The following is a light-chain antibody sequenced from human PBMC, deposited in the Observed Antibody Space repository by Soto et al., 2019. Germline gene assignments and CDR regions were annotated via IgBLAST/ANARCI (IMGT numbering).Light chain of an antibody. CDR2: DVS. CDR1: SSDVGSYNY. V-gene: IGLV2-14*01. CDR3: SSSTSTSTLYV. Sequence: QSVLTQPASVSGSPGQSITISCTGTSSDVGSYNYVSWYQQHPAKAPKLIIYDVSNRPSGVSNRFSGSKSGNTASLTISGLQAEDEADYYCSSSTSTSTLYVFGSGTKVTVL. J-gene: IGLJ1*01.